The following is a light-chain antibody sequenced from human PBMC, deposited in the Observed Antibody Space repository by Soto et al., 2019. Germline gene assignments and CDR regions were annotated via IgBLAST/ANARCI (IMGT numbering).Light chain of an antibody. V-gene: IGKV1-9*01. J-gene: IGKJ5*01. Sequence: DIQLTQSPSFLSASVGDRVTITCRASQGISSYLAWYQQKPGKSPKLLIYAASTLQSGVPSRFSGSGSGTEFTLTIRSLQPEDFANYYCQQLNRYSTFGLGTRLEIK. CDR3: QQLNRYST. CDR1: QGISSY. CDR2: AAS.